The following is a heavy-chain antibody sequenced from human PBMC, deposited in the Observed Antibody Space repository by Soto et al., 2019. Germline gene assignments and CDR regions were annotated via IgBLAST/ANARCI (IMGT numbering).Heavy chain of an antibody. D-gene: IGHD1-26*01. CDR1: GFTFSIYS. CDR3: ARSSRLNSGSFGMDV. J-gene: IGHJ6*02. Sequence: EVQLVESGGGLVKPGGSLRLSCAASGFTFSIYSMNWVRQAPGKGLEWVSSMSSSSNYIYYADSVKGRFTISIDNAKNSLFLQMNSLRAEDTAVYYCARSSRLNSGSFGMDVWGQGTTVTVSS. V-gene: IGHV3-21*01. CDR2: MSSSSNYI.